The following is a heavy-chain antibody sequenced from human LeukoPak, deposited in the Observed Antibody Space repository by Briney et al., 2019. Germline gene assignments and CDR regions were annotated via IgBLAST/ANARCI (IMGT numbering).Heavy chain of an antibody. V-gene: IGHV3-30*02. Sequence: GGSPRLSCAASGFIFSNYDMHWVRQAPGKGLEWVAFLRYDETNEHYADSLKGRFTISRDNSKDTLYLHMNSLRVEDTAVYYCARGWYFDSWGQGTLVTVSS. J-gene: IGHJ4*02. CDR2: LRYDETNE. D-gene: IGHD6-13*01. CDR1: GFIFSNYD. CDR3: ARGWYFDS.